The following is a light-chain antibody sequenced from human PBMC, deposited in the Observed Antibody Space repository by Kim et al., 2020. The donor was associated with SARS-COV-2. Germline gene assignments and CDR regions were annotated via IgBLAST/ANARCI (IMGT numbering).Light chain of an antibody. CDR1: SSNIGRNP. V-gene: IGLV1-44*01. CDR2: SNN. Sequence: GQRVTISCSGSSSNIGRNPVNWYQQFPGTAPKLLIYSNNQRPSGVPDRFSGSKSGTSASLAISGLQSEDEADYYCAAWDGSLKSRLFGGGTQLTVL. CDR3: AAWDGSLKSRL. J-gene: IGLJ2*01.